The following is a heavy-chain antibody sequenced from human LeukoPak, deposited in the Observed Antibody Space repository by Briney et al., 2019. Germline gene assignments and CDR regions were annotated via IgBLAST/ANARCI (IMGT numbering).Heavy chain of an antibody. J-gene: IGHJ6*04. Sequence: GGSLRLSCAASGFTFSTYSMNWVRQAPGKGLEWVSYISSSGSTIYYAGSVKGRFAISRDNAKNSLYLQMNSLRAEDTAVYYCAELGITMIGGVWGKGTTVTISS. CDR3: AELGITMIGGV. CDR1: GFTFSTYS. V-gene: IGHV3-48*04. D-gene: IGHD3-10*02. CDR2: ISSSGSTI.